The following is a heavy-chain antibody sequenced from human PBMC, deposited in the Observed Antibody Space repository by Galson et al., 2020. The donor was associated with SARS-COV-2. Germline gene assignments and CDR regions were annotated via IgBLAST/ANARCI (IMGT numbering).Heavy chain of an antibody. D-gene: IGHD3-10*01. Sequence: GGSLRLSCAASGFTFSRYAMNWVRQAPGKGLEWVSFIGISSSYIDYADSVKGRFTISRDNAKNSLYLQMNSLRAEDTAVYYCARDTNQRIPIIRGVKSFGDAFDIWGQGTMVTVSS. V-gene: IGHV3-21*01. J-gene: IGHJ3*02. CDR1: GFTFSRYA. CDR2: IGISSSYI. CDR3: ARDTNQRIPIIRGVKSFGDAFDI.